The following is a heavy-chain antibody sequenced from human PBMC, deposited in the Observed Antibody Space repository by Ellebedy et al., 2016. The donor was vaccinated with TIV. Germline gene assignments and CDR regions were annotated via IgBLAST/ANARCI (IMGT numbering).Heavy chain of an antibody. CDR3: ARGGWYYYYGMDV. V-gene: IGHV1-69*04. J-gene: IGHJ6*02. Sequence: AASVKVSCKASGGTFSSYAISWVRQAPGQGLEWMGRIIPILGIANYAQKFQGRVTITADKSTSTAYMELSSLRSEDTAVYYCARGGWYYYYGMDVWGQGTTVTVSS. D-gene: IGHD2-15*01. CDR1: GGTFSSYA. CDR2: IIPILGIA.